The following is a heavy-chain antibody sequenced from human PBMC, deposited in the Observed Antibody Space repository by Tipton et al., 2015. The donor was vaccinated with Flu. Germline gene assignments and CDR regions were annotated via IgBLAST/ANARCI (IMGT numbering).Heavy chain of an antibody. V-gene: IGHV4-61*02. CDR3: ARVKGGWFGSHMGPNWFDP. CDR1: GASVSTGAYF. J-gene: IGHJ5*02. Sequence: TLSLTCDVAGASVSTGAYFWTWIRQPAGRGLEWIGRIYTTGSTDYSPSLKSRVTIFLDTSSNHFSLKLTSVTSADTAVYYCARVKGGWFGSHMGPNWFDPWGQGTLVTVSS. D-gene: IGHD3-10*01. CDR2: IYTTGST.